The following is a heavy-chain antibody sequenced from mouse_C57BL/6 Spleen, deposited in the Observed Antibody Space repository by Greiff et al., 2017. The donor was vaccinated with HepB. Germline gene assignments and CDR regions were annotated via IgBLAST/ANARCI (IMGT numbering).Heavy chain of an antibody. V-gene: IGHV14-1*01. CDR3: TTTSTVVANFDY. J-gene: IGHJ2*01. Sequence: EVKLMESGAELVRPGASVKLSCTASGFNIKDYYMHWVKQRPEQGLEWIGRIDPEDGDTEYAPKFQGKATMTADTSSNTAYLQLSSLTSEDTAVYYCTTTSTVVANFDYWGQGTTLTVSS. D-gene: IGHD1-1*01. CDR2: IDPEDGDT. CDR1: GFNIKDYY.